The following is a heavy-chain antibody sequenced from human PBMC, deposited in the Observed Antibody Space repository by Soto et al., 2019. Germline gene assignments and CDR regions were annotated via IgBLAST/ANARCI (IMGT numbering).Heavy chain of an antibody. CDR2: IGRGGNI. V-gene: IGHV3-48*01. D-gene: IGHD3-10*01. Sequence: GGSLRLSCAASGFTFSTYSMNWVRQAPGKGLEWLSYIGRGGNIYYADSVKGRFIISRDNARNSLFLQMHSLRSEDTAVYYCARDGSGSYYNSRPLPPRLYYYYGMDVWGQGTTVTVSS. CDR3: ARDGSGSYYNSRPLPPRLYYYYGMDV. CDR1: GFTFSTYS. J-gene: IGHJ6*02.